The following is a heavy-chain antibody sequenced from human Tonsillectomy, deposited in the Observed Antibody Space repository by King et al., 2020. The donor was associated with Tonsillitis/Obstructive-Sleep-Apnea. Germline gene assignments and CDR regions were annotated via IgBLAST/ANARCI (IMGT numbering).Heavy chain of an antibody. Sequence: VQLVESGGGVVQPGRSLRLSCAASGFTFSSYAMHWVRQAPGKGLEWVAIIWNDGSNKYYADSVKGRFTISRDNSNNTLSLQMTSLRAGETAVYYGAGADDFSGGYCPFVGFCIWGHGEMGTVSS. CDR3: AGADDFSGGYCPFVGFCI. CDR1: GFTFSSYA. J-gene: IGHJ3*02. D-gene: IGHD3-3*01. V-gene: IGHV3-33*01. CDR2: IWNDGSNK.